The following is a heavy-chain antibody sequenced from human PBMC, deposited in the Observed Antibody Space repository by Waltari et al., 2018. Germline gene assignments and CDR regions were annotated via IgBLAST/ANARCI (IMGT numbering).Heavy chain of an antibody. Sequence: QVQLQESGPGLVKPSETLSLTCGVSGGSISNNNWWTWVRQPPGKGLEWIGEILHSGSTNYNESLKSRVSISVDYSKNLLSLKLTSGTATDTAVYYCARLYDSAWRDWGQGSLVIVSS. CDR3: ARLYDSAWRD. V-gene: IGHV4-4*02. J-gene: IGHJ1*01. CDR1: GGSISNNNW. CDR2: ILHSGST. D-gene: IGHD6-19*01.